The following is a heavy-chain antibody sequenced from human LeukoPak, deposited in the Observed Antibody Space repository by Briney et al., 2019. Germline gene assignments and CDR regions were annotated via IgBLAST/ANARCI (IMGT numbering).Heavy chain of an antibody. D-gene: IGHD5-24*01. V-gene: IGHV5-10-1*01. CDR1: GYSFTSYW. CDR2: IDPNDALT. CDR3: ARRDGYNYVAYDY. J-gene: IGHJ4*02. Sequence: GESLRISCQDSGYSFTSYWINWVRQMPGKGLEWVGKIDPNDALTNYSPSFQGHVTISADKSLNTAYLQWSSLKASDTAMYYCARRDGYNYVAYDYWGQGTQVTVSS.